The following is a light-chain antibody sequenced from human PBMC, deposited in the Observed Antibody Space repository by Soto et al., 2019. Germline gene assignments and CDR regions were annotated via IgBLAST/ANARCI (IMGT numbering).Light chain of an antibody. CDR3: TSFARGSTLV. V-gene: IGLV2-23*01. Sequence: QSALTQPAAVSGSPGQSITISCIGTSSDVGNYNLVSWYQQYPGKAPKLMIYATSKRPSGVSNRFSGSKSGDTASLTISGLQAEDEADYYCTSFARGSTLVFGGGTKLTVL. CDR2: ATS. J-gene: IGLJ3*02. CDR1: SSDVGNYNL.